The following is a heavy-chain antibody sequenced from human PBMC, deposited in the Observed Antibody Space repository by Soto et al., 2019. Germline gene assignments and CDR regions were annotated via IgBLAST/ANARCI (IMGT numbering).Heavy chain of an antibody. V-gene: IGHV1-46*01. Sequence: ASVKVSCKASGYTFTSYYMHWVRQAPGQGLEWMGIINPSGGSTSYAQKFQGRVTMTRDTSTSTVYMELSSLRSEDTAVYYCARVGDAYCSGGSCYSNWFDLWGQGTLVTVSS. CDR2: INPSGGST. D-gene: IGHD2-15*01. J-gene: IGHJ5*02. CDR1: GYTFTSYY. CDR3: ARVGDAYCSGGSCYSNWFDL.